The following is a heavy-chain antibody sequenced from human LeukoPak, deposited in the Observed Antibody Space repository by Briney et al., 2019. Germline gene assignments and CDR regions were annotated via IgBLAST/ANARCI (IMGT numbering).Heavy chain of an antibody. Sequence: GGSLRLSCAASGFTFRTYTMNWVRQAPGKGLEWVSYISSSSNYIYYADSVKGRFTISRDNAKNSLYLQMNSLRAEDTAVYYCASVGWELPISYYYYGMDVWGQGTTVTVSS. CDR3: ASVGWELPISYYYYGMDV. CDR2: ISSSSNYI. CDR1: GFTFRTYT. J-gene: IGHJ6*02. V-gene: IGHV3-21*04. D-gene: IGHD1-26*01.